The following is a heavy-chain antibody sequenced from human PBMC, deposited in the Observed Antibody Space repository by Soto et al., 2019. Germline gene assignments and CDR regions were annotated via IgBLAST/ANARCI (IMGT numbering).Heavy chain of an antibody. CDR3: ASDRSGGPIVVPWFDP. CDR1: GFTFSSYW. Sequence: VQLVESGGGLVQPGGSLRLSCAASGFTFSSYWMSWVRQAPGKGLEWVANIKQDGSAKYYEDSVKGRFTISRDNAKHSMYLQKDSLTAEDTAVYYCASDRSGGPIVVPWFDPWGQGTLVSVSS. CDR2: IKQDGSAK. D-gene: IGHD2-15*01. V-gene: IGHV3-7*01. J-gene: IGHJ5*02.